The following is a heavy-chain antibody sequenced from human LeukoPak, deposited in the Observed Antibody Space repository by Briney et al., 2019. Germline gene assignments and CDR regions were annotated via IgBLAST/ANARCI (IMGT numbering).Heavy chain of an antibody. V-gene: IGHV4-38-2*02. Sequence: SETLSLTCTVSGYSISSGYYWGWIRQPPGKGLEWIGSIYHSGSTYYNPSLKSRVTISVDTSKNQFSLKLSSVTAADTAVYYCARAYYDFWSDTRAFWDIWGQGTMVTVSS. CDR3: ARAYYDFWSDTRAFWDI. D-gene: IGHD3-3*01. CDR2: IYHSGST. CDR1: GYSISSGYY. J-gene: IGHJ3*02.